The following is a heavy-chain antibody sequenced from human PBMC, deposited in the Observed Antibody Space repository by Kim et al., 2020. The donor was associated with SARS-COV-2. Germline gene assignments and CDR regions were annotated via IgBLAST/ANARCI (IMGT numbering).Heavy chain of an antibody. Sequence: GGSLRLSCAASGFTFSSYGMHWVRQAPGKGLEWVAVIWYDGSNKYYADSVKGRFTISRDNSKNTLYLQMNSLRAEDTAVYYCARGGCGGDSYPPTYYYYGMDIWGQGATGTVSS. CDR2: IWYDGSNK. CDR3: ARGGCGGDSYPPTYYYYGMDI. V-gene: IGHV3-33*01. J-gene: IGHJ6*02. CDR1: GFTFSSYG. D-gene: IGHD2-21*02.